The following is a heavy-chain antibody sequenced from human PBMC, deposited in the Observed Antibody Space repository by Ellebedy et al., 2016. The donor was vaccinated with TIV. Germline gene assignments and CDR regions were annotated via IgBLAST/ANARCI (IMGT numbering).Heavy chain of an antibody. D-gene: IGHD5-24*01. CDR2: ISYDGSKK. CDR1: GFTFSSYA. J-gene: IGHJ4*02. V-gene: IGHV3-30-3*01. Sequence: PGGSLRLSCAASGFTFSSYAMHWVRQAPGKGLEWVAGISYDGSKKYYADSVKGRFTISRDNSNNTLYLEMNSLRAEDTALYYCARSRWLQTDYDYWGQGTLVTVSS. CDR3: ARSRWLQTDYDY.